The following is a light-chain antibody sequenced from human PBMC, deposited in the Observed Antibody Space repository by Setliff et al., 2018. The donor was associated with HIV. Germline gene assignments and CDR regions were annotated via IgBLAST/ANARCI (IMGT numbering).Light chain of an antibody. Sequence: QSALAQPASVSGPPGQSITISCTGTTSDIGAFNFVSWYQQHPGKAPKLMIYEVNYRPSGVPDRFSGSKSGNTASLTISGLQAEDEPSYYCSSYTSTNTWVFGTGTKVTVL. J-gene: IGLJ1*01. V-gene: IGLV2-14*01. CDR2: EVN. CDR3: SSYTSTNTWV. CDR1: TSDIGAFNF.